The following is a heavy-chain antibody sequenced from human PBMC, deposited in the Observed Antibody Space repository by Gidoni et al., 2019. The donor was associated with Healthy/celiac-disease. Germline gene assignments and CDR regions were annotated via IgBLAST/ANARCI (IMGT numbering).Heavy chain of an antibody. CDR1: GYTFTGYY. J-gene: IGHJ4*02. D-gene: IGHD3-9*01. CDR3: AGGDFDWLLII. Sequence: QLQLLQSGAEVQKPGASVKVSCKASGYTFTGYYMHGGRQAPGQGLEWMGWINPNSGGRNYAQKFQGRVTMTRDTSISTAYMELSRLRSDDTAVYYGAGGDFDWLLIIWGQGTLVTVSS. V-gene: IGHV1-2*02. CDR2: INPNSGGR.